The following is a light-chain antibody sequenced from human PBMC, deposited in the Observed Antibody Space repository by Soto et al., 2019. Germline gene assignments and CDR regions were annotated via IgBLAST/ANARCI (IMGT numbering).Light chain of an antibody. J-gene: IGLJ1*01. CDR3: QSYDSSLSGYV. CDR2: ANS. CDR1: SSNIGAGYD. V-gene: IGLV1-40*01. Sequence: QSVLTQPPSVSGAPGQRVTISCTGSSSNIGAGYDVQWYQQLPGTAPTLLIYANSNRPSGVPDRFSGSKSGTSASLAITGLQAEDEADFYCQSYDSSLSGYVFGSGTK.